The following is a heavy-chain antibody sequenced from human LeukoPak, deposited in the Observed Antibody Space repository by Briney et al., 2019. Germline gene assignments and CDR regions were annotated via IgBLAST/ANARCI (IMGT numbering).Heavy chain of an antibody. J-gene: IGHJ6*03. CDR2: IYHGGST. CDR3: AVVAARPDRFSYYYYMDV. CDR1: GGSISSSNW. D-gene: IGHD6-6*01. V-gene: IGHV4-4*02. Sequence: SETLSLTCAVSGGSISSSNWWSWVRQPPGKGLEWIGEIYHGGSTNYNPSLKSRVTISVDKSKNQFSLKLSSVTAADTAVYYCAVVAARPDRFSYYYYMDVWGKGTTVTVSS.